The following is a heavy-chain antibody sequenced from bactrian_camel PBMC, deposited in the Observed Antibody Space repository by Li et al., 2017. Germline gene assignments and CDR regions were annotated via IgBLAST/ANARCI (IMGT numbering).Heavy chain of an antibody. Sequence: HVQLVESGGGSVQAGGSLRLSCAVSGYAYNRQTNYVSYCLGWFRQAAGKEREAVAMIVNDCSATYQDVVKGRFTISKDDAKNTLYLQMNSLKPEDAGMYYCAASRRSWASGAYWRKSLDRDQYDSWGQGTQVTVSS. CDR3: AASRRSWASGAYWRKSLDRDQYDS. CDR2: IVNDCSAT. J-gene: IGHJ4*01. CDR1: GYAYNRQTNYVSYC. V-gene: IGHV3S6*01. D-gene: IGHD2*01.